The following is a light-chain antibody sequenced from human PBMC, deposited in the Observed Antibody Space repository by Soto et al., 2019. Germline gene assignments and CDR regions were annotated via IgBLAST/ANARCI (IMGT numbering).Light chain of an antibody. J-gene: IGLJ1*01. Sequence: QSVLTQPPSVSGAPGQRVTISCTGSSSNIGAAYAVHWYQQLPGTAHKLLIYGNSNRPSGVPDRFSGSKSGTSASLAITGFQAEDEADYYCQSYDRSLRAYVFGTGTKVTVL. V-gene: IGLV1-40*01. CDR3: QSYDRSLRAYV. CDR1: SSNIGAAYA. CDR2: GNS.